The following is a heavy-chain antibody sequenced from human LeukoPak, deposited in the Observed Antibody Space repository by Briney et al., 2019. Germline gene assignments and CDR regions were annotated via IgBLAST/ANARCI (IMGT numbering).Heavy chain of an antibody. Sequence: GGSLRLSCVASGFTFSSYAMTWVRQAPGKGLEWVSAISSSAGSTYYADSVRGRFTVFRDNSRDALYLQMYSLRAEDTAVYFCAKALVNFRGYYLNYYFYYGMDVWGQGTTVTVSS. J-gene: IGHJ6*02. D-gene: IGHD6-25*01. V-gene: IGHV3-23*01. CDR3: AKALVNFRGYYLNYYFYYGMDV. CDR2: ISSSAGST. CDR1: GFTFSSYA.